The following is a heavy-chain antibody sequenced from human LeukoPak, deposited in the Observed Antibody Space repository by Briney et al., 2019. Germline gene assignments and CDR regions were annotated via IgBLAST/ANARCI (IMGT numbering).Heavy chain of an antibody. J-gene: IGHJ4*02. CDR2: FDPEDGET. D-gene: IGHD6-19*01. Sequence: GASVKVSCKVSGYTLTELSMHWVRQAPGKGLEWMGGFDPEDGETIYAQKFQGRVTMTEDTSTDTAYMELSSLRSEDTAVYYCATEQPVAGTGGNAFDCWGQGTLVTVSS. V-gene: IGHV1-24*01. CDR3: ATEQPVAGTGGNAFDC. CDR1: GYTLTELS.